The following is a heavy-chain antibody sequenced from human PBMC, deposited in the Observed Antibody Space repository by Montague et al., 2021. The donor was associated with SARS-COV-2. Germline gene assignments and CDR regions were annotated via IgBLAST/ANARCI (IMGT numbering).Heavy chain of an antibody. CDR2: VYYSGTT. CDR1: GDSISTSY. V-gene: IGHV4-59*01. J-gene: IGHJ6*02. CDR3: VRADRREPVTAHVYYYKGMDI. D-gene: IGHD1-26*01. Sequence: SETLSLTCTVSGDSISTSYWAWIRQPPGKGLEWIGYVYYSGTTSYNSSLKSRVTISVDTSKNQVSLKLRSVTTADTAVYFCVRADRREPVTAHVYYYKGMDIWGQGTTVTVSS.